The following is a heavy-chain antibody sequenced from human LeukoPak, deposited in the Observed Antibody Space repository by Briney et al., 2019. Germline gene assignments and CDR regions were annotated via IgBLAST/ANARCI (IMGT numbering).Heavy chain of an antibody. V-gene: IGHV1-18*01. Sequence: ASVRVSCKTSGYTFSNFGINWVQQAPGQGLEWMGWISGNNDNPNYGQKFQGRFTVTTDSSTSTAYMELRNLGFDDTAVYYCARDGTSTDDYWGQGTLVTVSS. CDR3: ARDGTSTDDY. D-gene: IGHD2-2*01. J-gene: IGHJ4*02. CDR1: GYTFSNFG. CDR2: ISGNNDNP.